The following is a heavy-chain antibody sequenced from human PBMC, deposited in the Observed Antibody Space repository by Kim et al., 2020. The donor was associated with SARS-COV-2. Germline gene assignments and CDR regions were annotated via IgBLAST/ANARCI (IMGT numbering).Heavy chain of an antibody. CDR2: INHSGST. J-gene: IGHJ5*02. CDR3: ARYSSSWYGKGDWFDP. Sequence: SETLSLTCAVYGGSFSGYYWSWIRQPPGKGLEWIGEINHSGSTNYNPSLKSRVTISVDTSKNQFSLKLSSVTAADTAVYYCARYSSSWYGKGDWFDPWGQGTLVTVSS. CDR1: GGSFSGYY. V-gene: IGHV4-34*01. D-gene: IGHD6-13*01.